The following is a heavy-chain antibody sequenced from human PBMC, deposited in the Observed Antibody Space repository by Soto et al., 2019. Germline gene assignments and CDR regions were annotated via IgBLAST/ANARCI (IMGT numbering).Heavy chain of an antibody. CDR1: GIIFSNSA. Sequence: QMQVVQSGPEVKKPGTSVTVSCKTSGIIFSNSAVQWVRQARGQRLEWLGYIIIAGGGTKYSQNLQGKITITRDMFTNTAYMQLTSLRSEDTAIYYCAAELYSGGRCCSFEILGQGTMITVSS. V-gene: IGHV1-58*01. CDR2: IIIAGGGT. J-gene: IGHJ3*02. D-gene: IGHD2-15*01. CDR3: AAELYSGGRCCSFEI.